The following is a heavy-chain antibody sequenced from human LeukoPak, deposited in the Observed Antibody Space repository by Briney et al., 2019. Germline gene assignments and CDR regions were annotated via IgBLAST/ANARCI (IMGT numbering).Heavy chain of an antibody. CDR3: ATEDVDVPTAAQRPLDY. CDR1: GGSIRSSSYF. D-gene: IGHD2-2*01. Sequence: SETLSLTCTVSGGSIRSSSYFWGWIRQPPGKGLEWIGSIYYSGSTYYNPSLKSRVTISIDTSKNEFSLKLSSVTAADTAVYYCATEDVDVPTAAQRPLDYWGQGTLVTVSS. CDR2: IYYSGST. J-gene: IGHJ4*02. V-gene: IGHV4-39*02.